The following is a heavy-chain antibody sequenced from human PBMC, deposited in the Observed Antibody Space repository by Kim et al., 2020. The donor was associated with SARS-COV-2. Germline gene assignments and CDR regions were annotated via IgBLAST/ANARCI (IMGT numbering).Heavy chain of an antibody. J-gene: IGHJ4*02. CDR1: GFTFSSYG. CDR2: IWYDGSNK. V-gene: IGHV3-33*06. D-gene: IGHD1-26*01. Sequence: GGSLRLSCAASGFTFSSYGMHWVRQAPGKGLEWVAVIWYDGSNKYYADSVKGRFTISRDNSKNTLYLQMNSLRAEDTAVYYCAKAGRRELLPLDYWGQGTLVTVSS. CDR3: AKAGRRELLPLDY.